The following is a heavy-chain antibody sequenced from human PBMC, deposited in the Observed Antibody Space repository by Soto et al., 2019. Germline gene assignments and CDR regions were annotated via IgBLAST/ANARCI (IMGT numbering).Heavy chain of an antibody. D-gene: IGHD3-3*01. Sequence: ASVKVSCKASGYTFTSYGISWVRQAPGQGLEWMGWISAYNGNTNYAQKLQGRVTMTTDTSTSTAYMELRSLRSDDTAVYYCARDRGTIFGVVNQLNPRVFDYWGQGTLVTVSS. CDR2: ISAYNGNT. CDR1: GYTFTSYG. CDR3: ARDRGTIFGVVNQLNPRVFDY. V-gene: IGHV1-18*01. J-gene: IGHJ4*02.